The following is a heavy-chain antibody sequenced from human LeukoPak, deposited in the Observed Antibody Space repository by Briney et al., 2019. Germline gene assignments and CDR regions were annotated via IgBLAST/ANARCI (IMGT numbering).Heavy chain of an antibody. Sequence: SETLSLTCTVSGGSISSYYGSWIRQPPGKGLEWIGYIYYSGSTTYTPSLTSRVTISVDTSKNQFSLTLSSVTAAATAVYYCARHKYSDYWGQGTLVTVSS. CDR1: GGSISSYY. CDR3: ARHKYSDY. V-gene: IGHV4-59*08. CDR2: IYYSGST. J-gene: IGHJ4*02.